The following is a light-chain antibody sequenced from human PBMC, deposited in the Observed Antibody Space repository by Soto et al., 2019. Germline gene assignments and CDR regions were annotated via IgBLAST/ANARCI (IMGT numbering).Light chain of an antibody. J-gene: IGKJ4*01. V-gene: IGKV1-5*03. CDR3: QQYHIYPLT. Sequence: DXQMXQSPSTLSAXVXDXVTIXCRASQRFSRWLAWYQQIPGKAPKLLVYKASSLESGVPSRFSGSGSGTEFTLTNISLQPDDFATYYCQQYHIYPLTFGGGTKVEIK. CDR2: KAS. CDR1: QRFSRW.